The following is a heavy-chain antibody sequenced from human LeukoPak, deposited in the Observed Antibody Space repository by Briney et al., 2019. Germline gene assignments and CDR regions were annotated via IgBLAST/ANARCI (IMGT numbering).Heavy chain of an antibody. CDR2: MNPNSGNT. CDR1: GYTFTSYD. J-gene: IGHJ4*02. CDR3: ARGARIAAAGRPSAAHY. V-gene: IGHV1-8*01. Sequence: ASVEVSCKASGYTFTSYDINWVRQATGQGLEWMGWMNPNSGNTGYARKFQGRVTMTRNTSISTAYMELSSPRSEDTAVYYCARGARIAAAGRPSAAHYWGQGTLVTVSS. D-gene: IGHD6-13*01.